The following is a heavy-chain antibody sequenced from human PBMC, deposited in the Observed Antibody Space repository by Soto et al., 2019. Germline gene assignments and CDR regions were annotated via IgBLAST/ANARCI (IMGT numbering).Heavy chain of an antibody. D-gene: IGHD3-22*01. CDR1: GLTFSSYW. V-gene: IGHV3-74*01. J-gene: IGHJ4*02. Sequence: GGPLRLSCAASGLTFSSYWMHWVRHAPEKGLVWVSRINSDGSSTSYADSVKGRFTISRDNAKNTLYLQMNSLRAEDTAVYYCARVPDPRHIDSCGYPLDYWGQGTLVTVSS. CDR3: ARVPDPRHIDSCGYPLDY. CDR2: INSDGSST.